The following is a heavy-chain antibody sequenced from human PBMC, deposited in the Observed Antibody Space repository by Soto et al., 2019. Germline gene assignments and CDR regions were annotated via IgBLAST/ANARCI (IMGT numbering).Heavy chain of an antibody. D-gene: IGHD2-21*01. J-gene: IGHJ6*02. V-gene: IGHV3-53*02. CDR1: GFTVSSNY. CDR3: ARVNVVWYYYGMDV. Sequence: EVQLVETGGGLIQPGGSLRLSCAASGFTVSSNYMSWVRQAPGKGLEWVSVIYSGGSTYYADSVKGRFTISRDNSKNPLYLQMNSLRAEDTAVYYCARVNVVWYYYGMDVWGQGTTVTVSS. CDR2: IYSGGST.